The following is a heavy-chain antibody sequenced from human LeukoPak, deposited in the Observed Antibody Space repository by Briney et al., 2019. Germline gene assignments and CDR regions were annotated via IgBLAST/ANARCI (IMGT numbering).Heavy chain of an antibody. J-gene: IGHJ3*02. CDR2: ISGSGGST. CDR3: AKVSCTMVIRGAFDM. V-gene: IGHV3-23*01. CDR1: GFTLCCYI. D-gene: IGHD3-10*01. Sequence: GGSLRLSCAASGFTLCCYIMNWVRQAPGKGVEWVSAISGSGGSTYYADSVKGRFTISRDNSKKTLYLQMNSLRAVDTAVYYCAKVSCTMVIRGAFDMWGEGTMVTVSS.